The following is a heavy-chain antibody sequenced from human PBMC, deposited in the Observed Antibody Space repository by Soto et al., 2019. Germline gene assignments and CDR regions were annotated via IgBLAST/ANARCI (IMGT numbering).Heavy chain of an antibody. D-gene: IGHD1-20*01. J-gene: IGHJ6*02. Sequence: QVHLVQSGAEVKKPGSSVKVSCKAAGGTFSTYAISWVRQAPGQGLEWMGGIIPIFGTANYEQKFQGRVTSTADESTSTAYMELSSLRSEDTAVFYCAREYNWNERYYGMDVWGQGTTVTVSS. CDR2: IIPIFGTA. CDR3: AREYNWNERYYGMDV. V-gene: IGHV1-69*12. CDR1: GGTFSTYA.